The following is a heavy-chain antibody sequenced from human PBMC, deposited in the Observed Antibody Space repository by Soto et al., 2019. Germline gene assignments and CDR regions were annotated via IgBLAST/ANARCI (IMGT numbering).Heavy chain of an antibody. D-gene: IGHD2-8*01. CDR1: GGSFSGYY. Sequence: SETLSLTCAVYGGSFSGYYWSWIRQPPGKGLEWIGEINHSGSTNYNPSLKSRVTISVDTSKNQFSLKLSSVTAADTAVYYCARALYGRGTIGAFDYWGQGTLVTVS. J-gene: IGHJ4*02. CDR2: INHSGST. V-gene: IGHV4-34*01. CDR3: ARALYGRGTIGAFDY.